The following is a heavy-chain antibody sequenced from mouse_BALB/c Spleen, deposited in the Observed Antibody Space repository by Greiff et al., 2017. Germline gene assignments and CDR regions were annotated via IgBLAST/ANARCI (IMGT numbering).Heavy chain of an antibody. CDR2: INSNGGST. D-gene: IGHD2-3*01. V-gene: IGHV5-6-3*01. CDR1: GFTFSSYG. CDR3: ARNDGYSRFDY. J-gene: IGHJ2*01. Sequence: EVQVVESGGGLVQPGGSLKLSCAASGFTFSSYGMSWVRQTPDKRLELVATINSNGGSTYYPDSVKGRFTISRDNAKNTLYLQMSSLKSEDTAMYYYARNDGYSRFDYWGQGTTLTVSS.